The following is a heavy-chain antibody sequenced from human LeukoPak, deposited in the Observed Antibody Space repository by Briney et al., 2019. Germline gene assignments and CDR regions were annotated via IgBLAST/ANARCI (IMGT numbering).Heavy chain of an antibody. J-gene: IGHJ6*02. CDR2: ISAYNGNT. Sequence: ASVNVSCKASGYTFTSYGISWVRRAPGQGLEWMGWISAYNGNTNYAQKLQGRVTMTTDTSTSTAYMELRSLRSDDTAVYYCARDTSIAAPYYYYYGMDVWGQGTTVTVSS. D-gene: IGHD6-6*01. CDR3: ARDTSIAAPYYYYYGMDV. CDR1: GYTFTSYG. V-gene: IGHV1-18*01.